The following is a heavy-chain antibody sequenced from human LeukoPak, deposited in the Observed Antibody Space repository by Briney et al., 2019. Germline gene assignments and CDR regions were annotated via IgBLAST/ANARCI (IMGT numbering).Heavy chain of an antibody. J-gene: IGHJ6*03. CDR3: ARGFSYCSGGRCYSRTYYYYMDV. CDR2: MNPNSGNT. CDR1: GYTFTSYD. V-gene: IGHV1-8*01. Sequence: GASVKVSCKASGYTFTSYDINWVRQATGQGLEWMGWMNPNSGNTGYAQKFQGRVTITRNTSISTAYMELSSLRSEDTAVYYCARGFSYCSGGRCYSRTYYYYMDVWGKGTTVTVSS. D-gene: IGHD2-15*01.